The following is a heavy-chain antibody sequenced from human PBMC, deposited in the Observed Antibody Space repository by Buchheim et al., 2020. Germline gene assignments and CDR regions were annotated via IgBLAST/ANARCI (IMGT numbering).Heavy chain of an antibody. D-gene: IGHD3-10*01. J-gene: IGHJ4*02. CDR1: GFTFSSYG. CDR2: IWHAGSTK. CDR3: ARGPMASYYYGSGSRRPDYFDY. V-gene: IGHV3-33*01. Sequence: QVQLVESGGGVVQPGRSLRLSCAASGFTFSSYGMHWVRQAPGKGLEWVAVIWHAGSTKHYADSVMGRFTISRDNSKNPLYLQMISMRAEDTAVYYCARGPMASYYYGSGSRRPDYFDYWGQGTL.